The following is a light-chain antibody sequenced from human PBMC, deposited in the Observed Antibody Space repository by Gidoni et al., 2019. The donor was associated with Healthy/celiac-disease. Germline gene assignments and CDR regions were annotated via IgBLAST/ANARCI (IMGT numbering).Light chain of an antibody. V-gene: IGKV1-5*03. Sequence: DIQMTQSPSTLSASVGDRVTLTCRASQSISSWLAWYQQRPGRAPKLLIYKASNVESGVPSRFSGSGSGTEFTLTISSLQPDDFATYYCKQYTSYCSFGQGTKLEIK. CDR2: KAS. CDR3: KQYTSYCS. CDR1: QSISSW. J-gene: IGKJ2*04.